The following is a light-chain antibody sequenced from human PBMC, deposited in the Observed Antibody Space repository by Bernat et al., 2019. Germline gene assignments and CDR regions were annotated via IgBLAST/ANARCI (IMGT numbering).Light chain of an antibody. CDR3: QQHGSSPPT. J-gene: IGKJ5*01. V-gene: IGKV3-20*01. CDR2: GAS. Sequence: EIVLTQSPGILSLSPGERATLSCRASQSVPNKYLAWYQQKPGQAPRLLISGASSRASGVPDRLGGSGSGTVFTLTIDRLEPEDFAVYYCQQHGSSPPTFGQGTRLELK. CDR1: QSVPNKY.